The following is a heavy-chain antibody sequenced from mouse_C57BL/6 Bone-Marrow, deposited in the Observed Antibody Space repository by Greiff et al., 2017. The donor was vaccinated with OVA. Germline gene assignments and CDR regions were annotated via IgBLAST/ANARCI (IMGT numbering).Heavy chain of an antibody. CDR2: IDPSDSYT. J-gene: IGHJ4*01. V-gene: IGHV1-69*01. Sequence: VQLQQPGAELVMPGASVKLSCKASGYTFTSYWMHWVKQRPGQGLEWIGEIDPSDSYTNYNQKFKGKSTLTVDKSSSTAYMQLSSLTSEDSAVYYCARYSITTEAMDYWGQGTSVTVSS. CDR3: ARYSITTEAMDY. CDR1: GYTFTSYW. D-gene: IGHD1-2*01.